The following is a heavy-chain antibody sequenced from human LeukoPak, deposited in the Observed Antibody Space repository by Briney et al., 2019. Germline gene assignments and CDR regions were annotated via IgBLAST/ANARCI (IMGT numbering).Heavy chain of an antibody. V-gene: IGHV4-31*03. CDR2: IYCSGST. CDR3: ARGTNFWSGLLTY. J-gene: IGHJ4*02. CDR1: GGSISSGGYY. Sequence: SQTLSPTCTVSGGSISSGGYYWSWIRQHPGKGLGWIGYIYCSGSTYYNPSLKSRVTISVDTSKNQFSPKLSSVTAADTAVYYCARGTNFWSGLLTYWGQGTLVTVSS. D-gene: IGHD3-3*01.